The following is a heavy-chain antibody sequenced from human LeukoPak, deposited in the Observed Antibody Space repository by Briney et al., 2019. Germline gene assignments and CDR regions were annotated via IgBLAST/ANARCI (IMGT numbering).Heavy chain of an antibody. D-gene: IGHD3-3*01. CDR2: IYYSGST. Sequence: PSETLSLTCAVYGGSFSGYYWSWIRQPPGKGLEWIGYIYYSGSTNYNPSLKSRVTISVDTSKNQFSLKLSSVTAADTAVYYCARVGYDFWSGYYRHGIDYWGQGTLVIVSS. CDR1: GGSFSGYY. CDR3: ARVGYDFWSGYYRHGIDY. V-gene: IGHV4-59*01. J-gene: IGHJ4*02.